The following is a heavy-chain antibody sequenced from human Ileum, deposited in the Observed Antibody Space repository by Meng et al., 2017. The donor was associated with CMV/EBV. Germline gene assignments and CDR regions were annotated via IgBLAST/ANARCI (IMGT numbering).Heavy chain of an antibody. J-gene: IGHJ6*02. CDR1: GGSIGSSGYY. V-gene: IGHV4-39*07. D-gene: IGHD1-26*01. CDR2: FFFAGTA. CDR3: ARGLTGPEYYENAMDV. Sequence: SETLSLTCDVSGGSIGSSGYYWAWIRQPPGKGLEWIGSFFFAGTAYYNPSLKSRVTISVDISQSQISLKVNSLTAADAAVYYCARGLTGPEYYENAMDVWGQGTTVTVSS.